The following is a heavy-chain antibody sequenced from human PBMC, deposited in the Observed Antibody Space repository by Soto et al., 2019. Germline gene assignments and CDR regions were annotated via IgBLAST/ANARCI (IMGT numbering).Heavy chain of an antibody. Sequence: GSLRLACPASGFTVRRYAMHWVRQAPGRGPEWLTVIWHDGNNKYYADSVRGRFIISRDNSKNRLYLQMNSLRAEDTAVYYCASDIVGASESYGLDVWGQGTQVTVYS. CDR2: IWHDGNNK. D-gene: IGHD1-26*01. V-gene: IGHV3-33*08. CDR3: ASDIVGASESYGLDV. CDR1: GFTVRRYA. J-gene: IGHJ6*02.